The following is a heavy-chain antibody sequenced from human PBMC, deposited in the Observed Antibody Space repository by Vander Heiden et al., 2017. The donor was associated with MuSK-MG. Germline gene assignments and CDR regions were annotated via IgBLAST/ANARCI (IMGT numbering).Heavy chain of an antibody. D-gene: IGHD3-10*01. J-gene: IGHJ4*02. V-gene: IGHV3-23*01. CDR1: GFTFGSSA. CDR2: ISGSGGNT. Sequence: EMRLLESGGGLVQPGGSLRLSCAASGFTFGSSAMSWVRQAPGKGLEWVSAISGSGGNTYYADSVKGRFTISRDNSKNTLYLEMNSLRVEDTAIYYCAKAFLPGPFDYWGQVTLVTVS. CDR3: AKAFLPGPFDY.